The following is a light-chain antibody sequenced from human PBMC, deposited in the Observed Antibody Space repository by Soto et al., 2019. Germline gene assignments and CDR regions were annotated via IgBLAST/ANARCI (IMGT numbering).Light chain of an antibody. Sequence: VLTQPPSASETPGQTVSISCSGSNSNIASNTVNWYQHLPGTAPKLLIYYNNQRPSGVPDRFSGSKSGTSASLAISGLQFEDESDYYCEAWDDAVKRYVCGAGTKV. CDR2: YNN. CDR3: EAWDDAVKRYV. CDR1: NSNIASNT. J-gene: IGLJ1*01. V-gene: IGLV1-44*01.